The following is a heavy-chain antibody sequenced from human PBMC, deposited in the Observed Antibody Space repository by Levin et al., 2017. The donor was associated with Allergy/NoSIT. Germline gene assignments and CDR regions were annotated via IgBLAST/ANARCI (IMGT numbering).Heavy chain of an antibody. CDR3: LRGNSGYGNFDC. Sequence: GESLKISCVASGFSLSGYWMHWVRQAPGKGLVWVARIKGDASETNYAESVKGRFTISRDNAKNTLYLQMNSLGAEDRAVYYCLRGNSGYGNFDCWGQGTVVTVSS. J-gene: IGHJ4*02. CDR2: IKGDASET. CDR1: GFSLSGYW. D-gene: IGHD5-12*01. V-gene: IGHV3-74*01.